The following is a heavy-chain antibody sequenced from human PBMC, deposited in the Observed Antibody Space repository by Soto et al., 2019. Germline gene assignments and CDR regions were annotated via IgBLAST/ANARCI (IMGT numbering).Heavy chain of an antibody. D-gene: IGHD2-15*01. CDR3: AKDLSGAPKEDCSGGSCFYFHQ. CDR2: ISYDGSKT. Sequence: GGSLRLSCEVSGFTFSNNGMHWVRQAPGKGLEWVAVISYDGSKTYYADSVWGRFTISRDNSKNTLYLEMNSLRAEDTAVYYCAKDLSGAPKEDCSGGSCFYFHQWGEGT. CDR1: GFTFSNNG. J-gene: IGHJ1*01. V-gene: IGHV3-30*18.